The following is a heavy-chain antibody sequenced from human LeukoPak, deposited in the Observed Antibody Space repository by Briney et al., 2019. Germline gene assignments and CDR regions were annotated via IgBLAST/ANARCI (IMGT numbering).Heavy chain of an antibody. CDR2: IYHSGST. CDR3: ARGALSGWSYYYYYMDV. CDR1: GYSISSGYY. D-gene: IGHD6-19*01. J-gene: IGHJ6*03. V-gene: IGHV4-38-2*02. Sequence: PSETLSLTCTVSGYSISSGYYWGWIRQPPGKGLEWIGSIYHSGSTYYNPSLKSRVTISVDTSKNQFSLKLSSVTAADTAVYYCARGALSGWSYYYYYMDVWGKGTTVTVSS.